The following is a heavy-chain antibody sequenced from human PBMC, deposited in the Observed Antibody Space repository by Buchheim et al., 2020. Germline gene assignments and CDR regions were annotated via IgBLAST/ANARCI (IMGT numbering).Heavy chain of an antibody. CDR1: GFTFSSYW. Sequence: EVQLVESGGGLVQPGGSLRLSCAASGFTFSSYWMSWVRQAPGKGLEWVANIKEDGSEKYYVDYVKGRFTISRDNAKKLLYLQMNSLRVEDTAVYYCARDGAYDFWSGYNDAFDMWGQGT. D-gene: IGHD3-3*01. V-gene: IGHV3-7*01. J-gene: IGHJ3*02. CDR2: IKEDGSEK. CDR3: ARDGAYDFWSGYNDAFDM.